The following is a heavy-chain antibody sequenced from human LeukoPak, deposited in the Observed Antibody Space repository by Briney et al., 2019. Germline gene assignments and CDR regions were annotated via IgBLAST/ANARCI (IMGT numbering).Heavy chain of an antibody. V-gene: IGHV4-59*01. Sequence: PSETLSLTCTVSGGSISSYYWSWIRQPPGKGLEWIGYIYYSGSTNYNPSLKSRVTISVDTSKNQFSLKLSSVTAADTAVYYCARDFNPVYSGSPGAFDIWGQGTMVTVSS. D-gene: IGHD1-26*01. CDR2: IYYSGST. J-gene: IGHJ3*02. CDR1: GGSISSYY. CDR3: ARDFNPVYSGSPGAFDI.